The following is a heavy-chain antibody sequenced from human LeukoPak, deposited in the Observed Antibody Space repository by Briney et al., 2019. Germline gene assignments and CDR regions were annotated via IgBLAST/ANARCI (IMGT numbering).Heavy chain of an antibody. Sequence: ASVKVSCTASGYTFTSYGISWVRQAPGQGREWMGWIDPNSGGTNYAQKFQGRVTMTRDTSINTAFMELSRLRSDDSAVYYCASAAVYGDPTNPYFDYWGQGTLVTVSS. CDR2: IDPNSGGT. D-gene: IGHD4-17*01. CDR3: ASAAVYGDPTNPYFDY. V-gene: IGHV1-2*02. J-gene: IGHJ4*02. CDR1: GYTFTSYG.